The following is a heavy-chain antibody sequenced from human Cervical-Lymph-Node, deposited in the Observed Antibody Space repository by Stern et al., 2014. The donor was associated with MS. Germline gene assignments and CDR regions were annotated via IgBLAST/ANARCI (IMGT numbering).Heavy chain of an antibody. V-gene: IGHV2-26*01. Sequence: QVTLRESGPVLVKPTETLTLTCTVSGFSLSNARMGVSWIRQPPGKALEWLAHLFLTDEKSYSTSLKSRLTISKDTSKSQVVLTMTNMDPVDTATYYCARILRIFGVAQWGYYYYGMDVWGQGTTVTVSS. J-gene: IGHJ6*02. CDR1: GFSLSNARMG. D-gene: IGHD3-3*01. CDR2: LFLTDEK. CDR3: ARILRIFGVAQWGYYYYGMDV.